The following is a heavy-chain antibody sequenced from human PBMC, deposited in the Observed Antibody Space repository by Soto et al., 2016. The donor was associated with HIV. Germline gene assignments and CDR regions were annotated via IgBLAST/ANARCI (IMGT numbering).Heavy chain of an antibody. J-gene: IGHJ6*01. Sequence: EVQLVESGGGLEQPGGSLTLSCEASGFTFNSFAMNWVRQAPGKGLEWIAYVSNTARSVYYADSVKGRFTISRDDGKNSLLLHMNNLTVEDTALYYCARGHNSEDVWGQRGLRSSSPQ. V-gene: IGHV3-48*01. CDR1: GFTFNSFA. D-gene: IGHD2-21*01. CDR3: ARGHNSEDV. CDR2: VSNTARSV.